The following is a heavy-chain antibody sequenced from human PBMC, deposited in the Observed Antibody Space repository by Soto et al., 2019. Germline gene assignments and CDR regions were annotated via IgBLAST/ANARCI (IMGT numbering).Heavy chain of an antibody. CDR1: SGSISSGRYY. CDR2: IYYSGGT. CDR3: ARDSPKRLPPNMVRRFTRHYYYGMDV. J-gene: IGHJ6*02. D-gene: IGHD3-10*01. V-gene: IGHV4-31*03. Sequence: HGQLQESGPVLVTPSHSLSLTCTVSSGSISSGRYYWMWIRDPPGKGMAWIWYIYYSGGTCYNPNLKSGVTITLDMSKNQFSLKMSSVTAEDTAVYYCARDSPKRLPPNMVRRFTRHYYYGMDVGGQGTTVTVSS.